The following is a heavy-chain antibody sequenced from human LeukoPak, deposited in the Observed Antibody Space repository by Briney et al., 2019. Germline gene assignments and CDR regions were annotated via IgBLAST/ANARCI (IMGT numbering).Heavy chain of an antibody. J-gene: IGHJ4*02. D-gene: IGHD6-13*01. Sequence: SETLSLTCTVSGGSISSYYWSWIRQPPGKGLEWIGYISYSGSTNHNPSLKSRVTISVDTSKNQFSLKLSSVTAADTAVYYCARVYSTSWYYFDYWGQGTLVTVSS. V-gene: IGHV4-59*08. CDR3: ARVYSTSWYYFDY. CDR1: GGSISSYY. CDR2: ISYSGST.